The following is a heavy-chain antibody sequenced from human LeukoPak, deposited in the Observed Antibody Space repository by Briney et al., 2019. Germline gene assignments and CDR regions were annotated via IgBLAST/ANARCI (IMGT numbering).Heavy chain of an antibody. D-gene: IGHD3-10*01. CDR2: IYTSGTT. CDR3: ARSELLWFGKVNSGFDF. Sequence: SETLSLTCTVSGGSISSGGNYWSWVRQPAGKGLEWIGRIYTSGTTNYNPSLMSRVTISVDTSENQFSLKLNSVTAADTAMYYCARSELLWFGKVNSGFDFWGQGTLVTVSS. J-gene: IGHJ4*02. CDR1: GGSISSGGNY. V-gene: IGHV4-61*02.